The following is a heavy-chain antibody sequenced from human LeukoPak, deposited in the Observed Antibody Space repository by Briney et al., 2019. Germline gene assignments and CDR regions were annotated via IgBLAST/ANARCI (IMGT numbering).Heavy chain of an antibody. J-gene: IGHJ6*03. CDR3: ARDKAGTTPFYYFCMDV. D-gene: IGHD1-14*01. CDR2: ISSSSSYI. Sequence: GGSLRLSCAASGFTFSSYSMNWVRQAPGKGLEWVSFISSSSSYIYYADSVKGRFTISRDNAKNSLYLQMNSLRAEDTAVYYCARDKAGTTPFYYFCMDVWGKGTTVTVSS. CDR1: GFTFSSYS. V-gene: IGHV3-21*01.